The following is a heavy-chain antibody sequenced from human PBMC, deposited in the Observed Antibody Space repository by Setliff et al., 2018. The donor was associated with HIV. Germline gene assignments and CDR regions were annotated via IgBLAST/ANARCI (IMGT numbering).Heavy chain of an antibody. CDR1: GYSFTSYW. D-gene: IGHD3-22*01. CDR2: IYPGDSDT. Sequence: GESLKISCKGSGYSFTSYWIGWVRQMPGKGLEWMGIIYPGDSDTRYSPSFQGQVTISTDKSISTAFLQWSSLKASDTAMYFCARHSHYDRSGYYYHKMPDDAFDIWGQGTRVTVSS. J-gene: IGHJ3*02. CDR3: ARHSHYDRSGYYYHKMPDDAFDI. V-gene: IGHV5-51*01.